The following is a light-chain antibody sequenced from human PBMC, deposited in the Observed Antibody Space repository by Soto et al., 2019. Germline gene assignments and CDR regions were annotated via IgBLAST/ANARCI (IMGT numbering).Light chain of an antibody. V-gene: IGLV2-14*03. J-gene: IGLJ2*01. CDR3: SSITGSSTPVV. CDR1: SSDVGAYNY. Sequence: QSALTQPASVSGSPGQSITISCTGTSSDVGAYNYVSWYQQHPGKAPKLIIYEVSDRPSGVSNRFSGSKSGNTASLTISGLQAEDEADYYCSSITGSSTPVVFGGGTKVTVL. CDR2: EVS.